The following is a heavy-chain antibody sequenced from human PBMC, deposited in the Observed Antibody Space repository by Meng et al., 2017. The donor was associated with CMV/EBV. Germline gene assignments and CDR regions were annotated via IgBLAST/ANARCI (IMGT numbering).Heavy chain of an antibody. CDR2: ISAYNGNT. CDR1: CYTFPSSG. V-gene: IGHV1-18*01. D-gene: IGHD1-26*01. Sequence: QVQLVQAWAEVKKPGASVKVSCKASCYTFPSSGTSWVRQSPGQGLEWMGRISAYNGNTTYAQKLQGRVTMTTDTSTSKAYLELRSLRSDDTAVYYCARVGVGATWYFDYWGQGTLVTVSS. CDR3: ARVGVGATWYFDY. J-gene: IGHJ4*02.